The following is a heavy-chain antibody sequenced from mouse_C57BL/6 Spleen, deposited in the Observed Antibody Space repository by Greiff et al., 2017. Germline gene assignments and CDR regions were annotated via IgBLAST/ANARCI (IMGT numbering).Heavy chain of an antibody. D-gene: IGHD1-3*01. CDR3: TRYNGAMDY. CDR2: IDPETGGT. V-gene: IGHV1-15*01. CDR1: GYTFTDYE. J-gene: IGHJ4*01. Sequence: QVQLQQSGAELVRPGASVTLSCKASGYTFTDYEMHWVKQTPVHGLEWIGAIDPETGGTAYNQKFKGKAILTADKSSSTAYMELRSLTSDDSAVYYCTRYNGAMDYWGQGTSVTVSS.